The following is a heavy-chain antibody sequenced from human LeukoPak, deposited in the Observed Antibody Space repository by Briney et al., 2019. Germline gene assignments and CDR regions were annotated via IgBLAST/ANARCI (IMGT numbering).Heavy chain of an antibody. J-gene: IGHJ6*02. Sequence: GGSLRLSCAASGFTFSSYAMSWVRQAPGKGLEWVSAISGSGGSTYYADSVKGRFTISRDNSKNTPYLQMNSLRAEDTAVYYCAKDRYYYDSSGYYYYYYGMDVWGQGTTVTVSS. D-gene: IGHD3-22*01. CDR2: ISGSGGST. CDR1: GFTFSSYA. CDR3: AKDRYYYDSSGYYYYYYGMDV. V-gene: IGHV3-23*01.